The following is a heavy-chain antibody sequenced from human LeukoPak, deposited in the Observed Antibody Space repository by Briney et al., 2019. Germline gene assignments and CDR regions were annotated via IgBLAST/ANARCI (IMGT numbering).Heavy chain of an antibody. CDR3: ARVVPAAILTYYYGMDV. CDR1: GGTFSSYA. CDR2: IIPILGIA. V-gene: IGHV1-69*04. J-gene: IGHJ6*02. Sequence: SVRVSCKASGGTFSSYAISWVRQAPGQGLEWMGRIIPILGIANYAQKFQGRVTITADKSTSTAYMELSSLRSEDTAVYYCARVVPAAILTYYYGMDVWGQGTTVTVSS. D-gene: IGHD2-2*02.